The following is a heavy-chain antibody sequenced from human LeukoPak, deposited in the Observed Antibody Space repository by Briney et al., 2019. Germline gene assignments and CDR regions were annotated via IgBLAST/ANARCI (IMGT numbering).Heavy chain of an antibody. CDR3: ARDRPYDSSDEAFDI. V-gene: IGHV4-59*01. Sequence: SETLSLTCTVSGGSICSYYWSWTRQPPGKGLEWIGYIYYSGSTNYNPSLKSRVTISVDTSKNQFSLKLSSVTAADTAVYYCARDRPYDSSDEAFDIWGQGTMVTVSS. CDR1: GGSICSYY. D-gene: IGHD3-22*01. J-gene: IGHJ3*02. CDR2: IYYSGST.